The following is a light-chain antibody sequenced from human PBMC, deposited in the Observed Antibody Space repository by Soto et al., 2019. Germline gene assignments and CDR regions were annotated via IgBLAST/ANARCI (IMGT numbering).Light chain of an antibody. Sequence: QSALTQPASVSGSPGQSITISCTGPSSDVGGFDYVSWYQHHPGKAPKLMIYGFSSRPSGVSNRFSGSKSGSTASLTISGLQAADEADYYCSSYTTRSTYVCGTGTKVTVL. CDR3: SSYTTRSTYV. CDR1: SSDVGGFDY. V-gene: IGLV2-14*03. J-gene: IGLJ1*01. CDR2: GFS.